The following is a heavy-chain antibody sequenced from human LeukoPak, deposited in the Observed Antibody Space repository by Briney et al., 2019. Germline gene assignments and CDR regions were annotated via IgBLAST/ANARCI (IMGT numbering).Heavy chain of an antibody. CDR3: AKGSAYCSGGSCYSGAFDI. CDR2: IYHSGST. Sequence: SETLSLTCAVSGGSISSGGYYWSWIRQPPGKSLEWIGYIYHSGSTYYNPSLKSRVTISVDRSKNQFSLKLSSVTAADTAVYYCAKGSAYCSGGSCYSGAFDIWGQGTMVTVSS. V-gene: IGHV4-30-2*01. J-gene: IGHJ3*02. CDR1: GGSISSGGYY. D-gene: IGHD2-15*01.